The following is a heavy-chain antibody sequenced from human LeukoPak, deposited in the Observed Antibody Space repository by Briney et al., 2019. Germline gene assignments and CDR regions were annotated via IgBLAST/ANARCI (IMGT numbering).Heavy chain of an antibody. D-gene: IGHD6-13*01. CDR3: ARGARIARRSSYSSTFKY. J-gene: IGHJ4*02. V-gene: IGHV4-34*01. CDR1: GGSFSGYY. CDR2: INHSGST. Sequence: SETLSLTCAVYGGSFSGYYWSWIRQPPGKGLEWIGEINHSGSTNYNPSLKSRVTISVDTSKNQFSLKLSSVTTADTAVYYCARGARIARRSSYSSTFKYWGQGTLVTVSS.